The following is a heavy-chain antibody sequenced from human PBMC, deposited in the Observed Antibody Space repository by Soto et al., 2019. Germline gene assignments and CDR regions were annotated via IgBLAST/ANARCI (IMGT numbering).Heavy chain of an antibody. D-gene: IGHD3-10*01. J-gene: IGHJ4*02. CDR1: GFTFSTYA. CDR3: VIPRVRGVPVFGY. Sequence: QVQLVESGGGVVQPGRSLRLSCAASGFTFSTYAMHWVRQAPGKGLEWVAILSHDGTITYYADYVKGRFTISRDTSKNTLYMQMNSLRAEDTDWYYCVIPRVRGVPVFGYWGQGALVTVSS. CDR2: LSHDGTIT. V-gene: IGHV3-30*03.